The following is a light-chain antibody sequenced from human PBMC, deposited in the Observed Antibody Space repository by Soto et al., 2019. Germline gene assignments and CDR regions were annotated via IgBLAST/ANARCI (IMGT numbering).Light chain of an antibody. V-gene: IGKV3-20*01. J-gene: IGKJ1*01. CDR1: QSVSSSY. Sequence: ENVFTQSPGTPSLSPRERATPPCRASQSVSSSYLAWYQQKPGQAPRPPIYGASSRATGIPDRFSGSGSGTDFTLTISRLEPEDFAVYYCQQYGSSPAWTFGQGTKVDIK. CDR2: GAS. CDR3: QQYGSSPAWT.